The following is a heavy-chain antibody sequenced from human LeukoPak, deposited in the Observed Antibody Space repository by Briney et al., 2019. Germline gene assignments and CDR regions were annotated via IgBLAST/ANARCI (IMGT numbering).Heavy chain of an antibody. V-gene: IGHV4-39*07. CDR3: ARLRGNYFDY. D-gene: IGHD3-16*01. Sequence: PSETLSLTCAVSGGSXXSSSYYWGWIRXXXXKXLEWIGSIYYSGSTYYNPSLKSRVTMSVDTSKNQFSLKLTSVTAADAAVFYCARLRGNYFDYWGQGTLVTVSS. CDR2: IYYSGST. J-gene: IGHJ4*02. CDR1: GGSXXSSSYY.